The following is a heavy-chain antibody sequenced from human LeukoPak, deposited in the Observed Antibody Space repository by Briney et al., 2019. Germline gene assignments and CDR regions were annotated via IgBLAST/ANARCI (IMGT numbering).Heavy chain of an antibody. J-gene: IGHJ4*02. Sequence: GGSLRLSCAASGFTFSNFLMTWVRQAPGKGPEWVSAISGSGGDTYYADSVKGRFTISRDNSENTLYLQMNSLRAEDTAVYYCAKKGATTGDFDYWGQGTLVTVSS. D-gene: IGHD1-26*01. CDR2: ISGSGGDT. CDR3: AKKGATTGDFDY. V-gene: IGHV3-23*01. CDR1: GFTFSNFL.